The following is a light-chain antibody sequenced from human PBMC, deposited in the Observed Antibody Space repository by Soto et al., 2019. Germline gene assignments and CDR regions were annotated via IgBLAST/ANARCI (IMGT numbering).Light chain of an antibody. CDR2: AAS. CDR3: QQDYNTPYT. CDR1: QSIRSS. Sequence: DIHIPQSTSSLSASVGDRVTIACRASQSIRSSLNWYQQTPGKAPQLLIYAASSLHSGVPSRFSASGSGTDFTLTISSLQAGDEAIYPCQQDYNTPYTFGQGTNLEI. J-gene: IGKJ2*01. V-gene: IGKV1-39*01.